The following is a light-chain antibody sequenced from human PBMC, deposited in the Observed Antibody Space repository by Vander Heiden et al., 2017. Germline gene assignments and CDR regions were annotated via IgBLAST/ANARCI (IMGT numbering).Light chain of an antibody. J-gene: IGKJ4*01. CDR2: AAS. CDR1: QSISSY. V-gene: IGKV1-39*01. Sequence: DIQMTQSPSSLSASVGDRVTITCRASQSISSYLNWYQQKPGKAPKLLIYAASSLQSGVPPRFSGSGSGTDFTLTISSLQPEDFATYYCQQSYSTLPLTFGGGTKVEIK. CDR3: QQSYSTLPLT.